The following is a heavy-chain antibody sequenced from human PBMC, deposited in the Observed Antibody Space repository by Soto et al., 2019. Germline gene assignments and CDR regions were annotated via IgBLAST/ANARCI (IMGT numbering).Heavy chain of an antibody. J-gene: IGHJ4*02. CDR3: ARDYCSPVTCPGPSFDF. V-gene: IGHV1-46*01. CDR1: GYSFTSYY. CDR2: INPNNDYT. D-gene: IGHD2-15*01. Sequence: GPSVKVSCKASGYSFTSYYIHWVRQAPGQGLEWMGIINPNNDYTTYAQSFQGRLTLTRDTSTSAVFMELSSLRSEDTAMYYCARDYCSPVTCPGPSFDFWGQGTLVTVSS.